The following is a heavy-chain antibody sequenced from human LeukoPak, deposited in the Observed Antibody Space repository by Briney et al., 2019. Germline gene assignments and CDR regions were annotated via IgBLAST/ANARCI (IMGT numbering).Heavy chain of an antibody. CDR2: ISSSSSYT. D-gene: IGHD3-9*01. CDR1: GFTFSDYY. V-gene: IGHV3-11*06. J-gene: IGHJ4*02. Sequence: GGSLRLSCAASGFTFSDYYMSWIRQAPGKGLEWVSCISSSSSYTNYADSVKGRFTISRDNAKNSLYLQMNSLRAEDTAVYYCARFNTGAYYDILTGFAGGDFDYWGQGTLVTVSS. CDR3: ARFNTGAYYDILTGFAGGDFDY.